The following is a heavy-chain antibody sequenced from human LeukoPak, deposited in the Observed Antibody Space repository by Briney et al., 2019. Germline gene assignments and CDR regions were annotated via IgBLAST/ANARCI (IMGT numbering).Heavy chain of an antibody. Sequence: PGGSLRLSCADSGFTFSNYNMNWVRQAPGKAMEWVSSITSSGTYTFYADSVKGRFTISRDNAKNSLYLQMDSLGPEDTAVYYCAKATYYYDSSGYRGGYFDYWGQGTLVTVSS. J-gene: IGHJ4*02. CDR1: GFTFSNYN. CDR3: AKATYYYDSSGYRGGYFDY. V-gene: IGHV3-21*01. D-gene: IGHD3-22*01. CDR2: ITSSGTYT.